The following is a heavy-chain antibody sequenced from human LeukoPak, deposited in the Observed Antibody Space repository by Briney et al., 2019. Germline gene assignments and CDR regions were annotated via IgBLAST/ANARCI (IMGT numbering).Heavy chain of an antibody. CDR2: IYPGDSDT. D-gene: IGHD3-3*01. CDR3: ARPLVDYDFWSGYLTDAFDI. CDR1: GYSFTSYW. V-gene: IGHV5-51*01. Sequence: GESLKISCKGSGYSFTSYWIGWVRQIPGKGLEWMGIIYPGDSDTRYSPSFQGQVTISADKSISTAYLQWSSLKASDTAMYYCARPLVDYDFWSGYLTDAFDIWGQGTMVTVSS. J-gene: IGHJ3*02.